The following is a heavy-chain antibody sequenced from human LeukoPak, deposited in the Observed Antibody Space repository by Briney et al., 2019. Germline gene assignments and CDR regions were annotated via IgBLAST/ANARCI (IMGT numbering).Heavy chain of an antibody. CDR3: ASPSNWGPAYYYYYYMDV. D-gene: IGHD7-27*01. J-gene: IGHJ6*03. Sequence: ASVKVSCKASGYTFTGYYMHWVRQAPGQGLEWMGRINPNSGGTNYAQKFQGRVTMTRYTSISTAYMELSRLRSDDTAVYYCASPSNWGPAYYYYYYMDVWGKGTTVTVSS. CDR2: INPNSGGT. V-gene: IGHV1-2*06. CDR1: GYTFTGYY.